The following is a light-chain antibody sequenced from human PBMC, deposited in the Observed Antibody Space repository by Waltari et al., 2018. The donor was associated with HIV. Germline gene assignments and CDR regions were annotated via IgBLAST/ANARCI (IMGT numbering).Light chain of an antibody. CDR2: GAS. CDR1: QTVNNN. V-gene: IGKV3-15*01. CDR3: QQYNNWPPRS. Sequence: ELVMTQSPATLSVSPGETATLSCRASQTVNNNLAWYQQRPGQAPRLLIYGASTRATGIPDRFSGSGSGTEFTLTISSLQSEDFVLYYCQQYNNWPPRSFGGGTKVEFK. J-gene: IGKJ4*01.